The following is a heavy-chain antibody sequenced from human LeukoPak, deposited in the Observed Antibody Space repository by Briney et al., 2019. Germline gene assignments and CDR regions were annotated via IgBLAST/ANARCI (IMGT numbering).Heavy chain of an antibody. CDR1: GFTFDDYA. Sequence: PGRSLRLSCAASGFTFDDYAMHWVRQAPGKGLEWVSGISWNSGSIGYADSVKGRFTISRDNAKNSLYLQMNSLRAEDTALYYCAKETATGGGGYFDYWGQGTLVTVSS. CDR2: ISWNSGSI. D-gene: IGHD3-16*01. V-gene: IGHV3-9*01. J-gene: IGHJ4*02. CDR3: AKETATGGGGYFDY.